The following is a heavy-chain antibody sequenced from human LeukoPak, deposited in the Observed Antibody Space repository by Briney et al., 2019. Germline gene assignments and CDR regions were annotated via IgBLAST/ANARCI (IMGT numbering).Heavy chain of an antibody. CDR3: ARLHLDYLDL. D-gene: IGHD5-12*01. V-gene: IGHV4-59*01. J-gene: IGHJ1*01. CDR1: VGTMSDYY. Sequence: SETLSLTCTVSVGTMSDYYWSWIRQPPGKGLEWIGYSYYTGVTNYNPSLKSRVTISVDTPKRQFTLNLTSVTSADTAVYYCARLHLDYLDLWGQGAVVTVSS. CDR2: SYYTGVT.